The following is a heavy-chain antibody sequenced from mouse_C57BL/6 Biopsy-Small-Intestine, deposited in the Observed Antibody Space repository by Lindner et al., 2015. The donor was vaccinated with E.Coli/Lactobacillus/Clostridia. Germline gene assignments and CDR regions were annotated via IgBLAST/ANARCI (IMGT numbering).Heavy chain of an antibody. V-gene: IGHV1-39*01. D-gene: IGHD2-4*01. J-gene: IGHJ2*01. Sequence: LQESGPELVKPGASVKISCKASGYSFTDYNMNWVKQSNGKSLEWIGVINPNYGTTSYNQKFKGKATLTVDQSSSTAYMQLNSLTSEDSAVYYCARSSDYDYDDAYDYWGQGTTLTVSS. CDR2: INPNYGTT. CDR1: GYSFTDYN. CDR3: ARSSDYDYDDAYDY.